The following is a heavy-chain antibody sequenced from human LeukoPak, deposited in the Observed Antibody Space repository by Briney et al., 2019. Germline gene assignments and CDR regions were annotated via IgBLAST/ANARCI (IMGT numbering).Heavy chain of an antibody. CDR1: GFTFSSYA. CDR3: AKGKFDSSGYYFNYFDY. D-gene: IGHD3-22*01. CDR2: ISGSGGST. J-gene: IGHJ4*02. V-gene: IGHV3-23*01. Sequence: PGGSLRLSCAASGFTFSSYAMTWVRQAPGKGLEWVSEISGSGGSTYYADSVKGRLTIPRDNSRNTLYLQMNSLRAEDTAVCYCAKGKFDSSGYYFNYFDYWGQGTLVTVSS.